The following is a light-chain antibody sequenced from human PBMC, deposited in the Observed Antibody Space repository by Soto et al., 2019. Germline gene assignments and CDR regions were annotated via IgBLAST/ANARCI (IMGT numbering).Light chain of an antibody. Sequence: QSVLTQPPSASGTPGQRVTISCSGSSSNIGSNYVYWYQQLPGTAPKLLIYSNNQRPSGVPDRFSGSKSGTSASLAISGLRSEDEADYSCSSYTNTSTLVFGTGTKVTVL. V-gene: IGLV1-47*02. J-gene: IGLJ1*01. CDR3: SSYTNTSTLV. CDR1: SSNIGSNY. CDR2: SNN.